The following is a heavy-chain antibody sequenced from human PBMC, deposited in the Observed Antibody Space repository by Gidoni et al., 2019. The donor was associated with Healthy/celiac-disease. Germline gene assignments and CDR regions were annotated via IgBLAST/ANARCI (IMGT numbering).Heavy chain of an antibody. V-gene: IGHV3-23*01. CDR3: AKSFPYFGAEYGDYDNDAFDI. Sequence: EVQLLESGGGLVQPGGSLRLSCAASGFTFSSYAMSWVRQAPGKGLAWVSAISGSGGSTYYADSVKGRFTISRDNSKNTLYLQMNSLRAEDTAVYYCAKSFPYFGAEYGDYDNDAFDIWGQGTMVTVSS. D-gene: IGHD4-17*01. CDR2: ISGSGGST. J-gene: IGHJ3*02. CDR1: GFTFSSYA.